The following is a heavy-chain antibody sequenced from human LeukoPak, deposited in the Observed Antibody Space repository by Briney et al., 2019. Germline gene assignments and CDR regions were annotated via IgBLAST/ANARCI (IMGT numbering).Heavy chain of an antibody. CDR2: ILYDGSNE. CDR1: GFTFRSNA. Sequence: PGRSLRLSCAASGFTFRSNAMHWVRQAPGKGLEWVAVILYDGSNEYYADFVKGRFTISRDNSNNTLYLQMNSLRPEDTAVYYCARNRPGTTGTTLVADYLDYWGQGTLVTVSS. D-gene: IGHD1-1*01. CDR3: ARNRPGTTGTTLVADYLDY. J-gene: IGHJ4*02. V-gene: IGHV3-30*04.